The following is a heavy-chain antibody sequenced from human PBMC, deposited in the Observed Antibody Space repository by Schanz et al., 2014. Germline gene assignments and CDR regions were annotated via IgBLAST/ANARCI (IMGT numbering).Heavy chain of an antibody. Sequence: VQLVESGGGLVQPGGSLRLSCAASGLLFSYYYMSGVRQAPGKGLEWVSYISSSGSTIYYADSVKGRFTISRDNAKNSLYLQLSSLQGEDTAVYYCARGIITMVRGGDVGAFDIWGQGTMVTVSS. CDR3: ARGIITMVRGGDVGAFDI. J-gene: IGHJ3*02. CDR1: GLLFSYYY. CDR2: ISSSGSTI. V-gene: IGHV3-11*01. D-gene: IGHD3-10*01.